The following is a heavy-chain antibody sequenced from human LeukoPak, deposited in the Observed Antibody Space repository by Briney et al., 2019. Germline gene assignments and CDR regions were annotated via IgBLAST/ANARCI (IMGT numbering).Heavy chain of an antibody. V-gene: IGHV3-74*01. J-gene: IGHJ4*02. D-gene: IGHD2-2*01. CDR1: GLPLRSYW. Sequence: GGPLSLLCGVWGLPLRSYWMLCVPEARGRGPVWFLRIYRYGHGTSYADSVKGRFTISRDNAKNTLYLQMNSLRAVDAAVYYCARSNACVDYWGQETLVTVSS. CDR2: IYRYGHGT. CDR3: ARSNACVDY.